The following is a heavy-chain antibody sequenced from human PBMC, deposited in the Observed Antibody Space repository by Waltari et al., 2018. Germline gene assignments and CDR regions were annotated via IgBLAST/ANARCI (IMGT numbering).Heavy chain of an antibody. J-gene: IGHJ6*02. Sequence: QLVQSGAEVKKPGSSVIVSCKASGGTFNSFALRWVRQAPGQGLEGMGGIIPRFNTPTYARKFQGRLTVTADESTSTAYMELNSLRSEDSALYYCATRIPSDHSGSFYYYGMDVWGQGTTVTVSS. CDR3: ATRIPSDHSGSFYYYGMDV. D-gene: IGHD6-6*01. CDR1: GGTFNSFA. CDR2: IIPRFNTP. V-gene: IGHV1-69*13.